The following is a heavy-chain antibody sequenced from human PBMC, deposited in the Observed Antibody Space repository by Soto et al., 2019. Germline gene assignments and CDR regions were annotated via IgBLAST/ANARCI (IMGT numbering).Heavy chain of an antibody. J-gene: IGHJ4*02. V-gene: IGHV3-48*03. Sequence: GGSLRLSCAASGFTFSNYDMNWVRQAPGKGLEWVSYISSSGSIINYADSVKGRFTIPRDNAKNSLYLQMSSLRAEDTAVYFCAREFTTRVYWGQGTLVTVSS. CDR1: GFTFSNYD. CDR2: ISSSGSII. D-gene: IGHD2-15*01. CDR3: AREFTTRVY.